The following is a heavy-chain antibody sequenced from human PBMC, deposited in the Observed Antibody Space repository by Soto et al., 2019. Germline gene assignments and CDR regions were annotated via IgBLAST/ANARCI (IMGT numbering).Heavy chain of an antibody. CDR3: AKGLCGLGYCSGGSCSHLKWFDP. CDR2: ISYDGSNK. CDR1: GFTFRSYG. J-gene: IGHJ5*02. Sequence: GGSLRLSCADSGFTFRSYGMHWVRQAPGKGLEWVAVISYDGSNKYYSDSVKGRFTISRDNSKNTLYLQMNSLRAEDTAVYYCAKGLCGLGYCSGGSCSHLKWFDPWGQGTLVTVS. V-gene: IGHV3-30*18. D-gene: IGHD2-15*01.